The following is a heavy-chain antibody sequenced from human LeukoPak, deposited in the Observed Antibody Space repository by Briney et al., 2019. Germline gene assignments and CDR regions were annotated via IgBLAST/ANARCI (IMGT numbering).Heavy chain of an antibody. J-gene: IGHJ5*02. D-gene: IGHD6-13*01. CDR3: ARFSIAAAGNWFDP. CDR1: GTSISRGDYY. CDR2: IYTSGGT. Sequence: SQTLSLTCTVSGTSISRGDYYGSWIRQPAGKGLEWIGRIYTSGGTNYNPSLKTRVTISVDTSKNQLSLNLSSVTAADTGMYYCARFSIAAAGNWFDPWGQGTLVTVSS. V-gene: IGHV4-61*02.